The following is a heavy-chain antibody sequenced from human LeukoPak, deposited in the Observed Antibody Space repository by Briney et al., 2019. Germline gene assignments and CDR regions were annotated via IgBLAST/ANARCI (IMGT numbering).Heavy chain of an antibody. Sequence: PSETLSLTCTVSGGSITSYYGTYIRQPAGKGREWIGRIHTSGSTNYNPSLKSRVTMSLDTSKNQFSLNLSSVTAADTAMYYCAREFSGTSIAARVFDSWGQGTLGTVSS. CDR2: IHTSGST. J-gene: IGHJ4*02. CDR1: GGSITSYY. CDR3: AREFSGTSIAARVFDS. D-gene: IGHD6-6*01. V-gene: IGHV4-4*07.